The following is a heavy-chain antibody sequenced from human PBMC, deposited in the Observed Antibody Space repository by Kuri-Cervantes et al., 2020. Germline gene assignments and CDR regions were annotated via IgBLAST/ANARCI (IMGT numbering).Heavy chain of an antibody. CDR3: ARGDLLYSSSSEGADY. Sequence: SVKVSCKASGYTFNTFAISWVRQAPAQGLEWMGGIIPVFGTPNYAPKFHGRVTITTDESTSTAYMELSSLRSEDTAVYYCARGDLLYSSSSEGADYWGQGTLVTVSS. D-gene: IGHD6-6*01. V-gene: IGHV1-69*05. CDR2: IIPVFGTP. J-gene: IGHJ4*02. CDR1: GYTFNTFA.